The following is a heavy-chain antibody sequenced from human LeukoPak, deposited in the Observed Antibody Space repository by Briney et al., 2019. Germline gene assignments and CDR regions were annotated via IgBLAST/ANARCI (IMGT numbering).Heavy chain of an antibody. D-gene: IGHD3-10*01. J-gene: IGHJ5*02. CDR1: GYTFTGYY. Sequence: ASVKVSCKASGYTFTGYYMHWVRQAPGQGLEWMGWINPNSGGTNYAQKFQGRVTMTRDTSISTAYMELSRLRSDDTAVYYCARDRGGFGNWLDPWGQGTLVTISS. CDR2: INPNSGGT. CDR3: ARDRGGFGNWLDP. V-gene: IGHV1-2*02.